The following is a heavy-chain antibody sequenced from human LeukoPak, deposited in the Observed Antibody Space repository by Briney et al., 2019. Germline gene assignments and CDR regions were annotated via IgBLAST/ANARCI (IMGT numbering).Heavy chain of an antibody. J-gene: IGHJ6*03. CDR1: GFMFSSYS. D-gene: IGHD6-25*01. CDR3: ARGQGIAADNFYYYMDV. V-gene: IGHV3-48*04. CDR2: ICSSSTPK. Sequence: PGGSLRLSCAGSGFMFSSYSVNWVRQAPGTGLEGISYICSSSTPKYYADSVKGRFAISRDNANNSLYLEMNSLRAEDTAVYYCARGQGIAADNFYYYMDVWGKGTTVTVSS.